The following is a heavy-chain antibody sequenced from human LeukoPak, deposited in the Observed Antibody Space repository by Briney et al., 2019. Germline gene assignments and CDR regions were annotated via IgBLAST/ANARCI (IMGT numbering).Heavy chain of an antibody. CDR1: GDSISSGGYY. CDR3: ARDRPDCSGGSCLTSFDY. D-gene: IGHD2-15*01. CDR2: IYYSGST. Sequence: PSETLSLTCTVSGDSISSGGYYWRWIRQLPGKGLEWIGYIYYSGSTFYNPSLKSRVTISVDTSKNQFSLRLSSVTAADTAVYYCARDRPDCSGGSCLTSFDYWGQGTLVTVSS. J-gene: IGHJ4*02. V-gene: IGHV4-31*03.